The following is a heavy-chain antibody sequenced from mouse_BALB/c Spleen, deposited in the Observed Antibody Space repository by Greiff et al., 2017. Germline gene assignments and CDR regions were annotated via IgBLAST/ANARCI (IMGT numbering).Heavy chain of an antibody. V-gene: IGHV2-2*02. J-gene: IGHJ4*01. CDR3: ARNLLIYYYAMDY. D-gene: IGHD1-2*01. Sequence: VKLQESGPGLVQPSQSLSITCTVSGFSLTSYGVHWVRQSPGKGLEWLGVIWSGGSTDYNAAFISRLSISKDNSKSQVFFKMNSLQANDTAIYYCARNLLIYYYAMDYWGQGTSVTVSS. CDR2: IWSGGST. CDR1: GFSLTSYG.